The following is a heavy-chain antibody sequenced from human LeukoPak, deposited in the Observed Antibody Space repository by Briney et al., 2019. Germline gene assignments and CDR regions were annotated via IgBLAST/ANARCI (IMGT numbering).Heavy chain of an antibody. Sequence: GGSLRLSCAGSGFTFSSQSMNWVRQAPGKGLEWVSYISSSSSTIYYADSVKGRFTISRDNAKNSLYLQMNSLRAEDTAVYYCARGYYANYFDYWGQGTLVAVSS. CDR1: GFTFSSQS. CDR2: ISSSSSTI. D-gene: IGHD1-26*01. CDR3: ARGYYANYFDY. J-gene: IGHJ4*02. V-gene: IGHV3-48*01.